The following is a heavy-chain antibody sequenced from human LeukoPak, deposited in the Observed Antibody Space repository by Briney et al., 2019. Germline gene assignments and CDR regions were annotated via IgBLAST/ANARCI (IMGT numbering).Heavy chain of an antibody. Sequence: GGSLRLSCAASGFMFSNYDMHWVRQAPGKGLEYVSHISTNGGSTYCAISVKGRLTISRDNSKNTLYLQMGSLRAEDMAVYYCARGRGYIYGYDYWGQGTLVTVS. D-gene: IGHD5-18*01. J-gene: IGHJ4*02. CDR1: GFMFSNYD. V-gene: IGHV3-64*01. CDR2: ISTNGGST. CDR3: ARGRGYIYGYDY.